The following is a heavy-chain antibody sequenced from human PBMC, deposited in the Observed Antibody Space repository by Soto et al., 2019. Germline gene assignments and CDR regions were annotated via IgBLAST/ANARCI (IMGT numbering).Heavy chain of an antibody. J-gene: IGHJ4*02. CDR3: ARGYDILSHFDY. CDR2: ISGSGGST. D-gene: IGHD3-9*01. Sequence: EVQLLESGGGLVQPGGSLRLSCATSGFTFSGYAMSWVRQAPGKGLEWVSPISGSGGSTYYADSVKGRFTISRDNSKNTLYLQMNSLRAEDTAVYYCARGYDILSHFDYWGQGTLVTVSS. CDR1: GFTFSGYA. V-gene: IGHV3-23*01.